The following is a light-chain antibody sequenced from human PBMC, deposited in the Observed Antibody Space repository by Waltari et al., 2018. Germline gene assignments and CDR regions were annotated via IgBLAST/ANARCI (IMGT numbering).Light chain of an antibody. J-gene: IGKJ1*01. CDR3: QHYLRLPVA. CDR2: GAS. V-gene: IGKV3-20*01. Sequence: EIVLTQSPGTLSLSPEERAIVSCRASQSVGRTLAWYQQKPGQAPRLLIYGASNRATGIPDRFIGSGFGTEFSLTISGLEPEDSAVYYCQHYLRLPVAFGQGTKVEIK. CDR1: QSVGRT.